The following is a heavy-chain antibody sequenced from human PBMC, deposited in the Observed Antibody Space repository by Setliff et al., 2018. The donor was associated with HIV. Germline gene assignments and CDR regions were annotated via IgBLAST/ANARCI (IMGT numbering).Heavy chain of an antibody. D-gene: IGHD5-18*01. V-gene: IGHV3-23*01. CDR2: ISGSAGST. CDR1: GFTFSSYA. CDR3: ARDGIQLRY. Sequence: PGGSLRLSCAASGFTFSSYAMSWVRQAPGKGLDWVSAISGSAGSTYYADSVKGRFTISRDNAKNSLYLQMNSLRAEDTAVYYCARDGIQLRYWGQGTLVTVSS. J-gene: IGHJ4*02.